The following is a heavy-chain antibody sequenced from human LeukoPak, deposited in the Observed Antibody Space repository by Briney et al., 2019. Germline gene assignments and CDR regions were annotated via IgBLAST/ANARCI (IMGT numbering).Heavy chain of an antibody. J-gene: IGHJ4*02. Sequence: AGSLRLSCAASGFTFSSYSMNWVRQAQGKGLEWVSSISSSSSYIYYADSVKGRFTISRDNAKNSLYLQMNSLRAEDTAVYYCARATYGDPPDYWGQGTLVTVSS. CDR1: GFTFSSYS. D-gene: IGHD4-17*01. CDR2: ISSSSSYI. V-gene: IGHV3-21*01. CDR3: ARATYGDPPDY.